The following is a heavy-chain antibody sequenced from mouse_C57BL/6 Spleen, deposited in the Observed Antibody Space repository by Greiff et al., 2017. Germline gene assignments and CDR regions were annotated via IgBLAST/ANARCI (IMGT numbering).Heavy chain of an antibody. CDR2: ISSGSSTI. Sequence: EVKLVESGGGLVKPGGSLKLSCAASGFTFSDYGMHWVRQAPEKGLEWVAYISSGSSTIYYADTVKGRFTISRDNAKITLFLQMTSLRSEDTAMYYWARREPHWYFDVWGTGTTVTVSS. CDR3: ARREPHWYFDV. J-gene: IGHJ1*03. V-gene: IGHV5-17*01. CDR1: GFTFSDYG.